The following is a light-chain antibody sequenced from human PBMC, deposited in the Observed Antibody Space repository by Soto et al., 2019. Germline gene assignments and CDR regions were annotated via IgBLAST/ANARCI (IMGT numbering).Light chain of an antibody. V-gene: IGKV4-1*01. CDR2: WTS. Sequence: DIVMTQSPDSLAVSLGERATINCKSSQSVLYSPNNKNCLAWYQQKPGQPPKLLIYWTSTRASGVPDRFSGSGSGTDFSLTISSLQAEDVAVYYCHQYYTTPFTFGQGTRLAIK. CDR3: HQYYTTPFT. J-gene: IGKJ2*01. CDR1: QSVLYSPNNKNC.